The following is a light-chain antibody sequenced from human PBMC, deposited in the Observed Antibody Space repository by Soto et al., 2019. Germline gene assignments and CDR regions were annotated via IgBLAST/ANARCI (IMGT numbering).Light chain of an antibody. CDR1: QSVSSSY. V-gene: IGKV3-20*01. CDR2: AAS. J-gene: IGKJ1*01. Sequence: EIVLTQSPGTLSLSPGERATLSCRASQSVSSSYLAWYQQKPGQAPRLLIYAASRSATGIPDRFSGSGSGTDFTLTISRLEPEDFAVDYCQQYGSSPWTFGQGTKVEIK. CDR3: QQYGSSPWT.